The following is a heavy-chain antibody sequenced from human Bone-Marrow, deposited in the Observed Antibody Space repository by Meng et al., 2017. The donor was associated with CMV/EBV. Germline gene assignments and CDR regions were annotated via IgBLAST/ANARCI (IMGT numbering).Heavy chain of an antibody. J-gene: IGHJ4*02. CDR2: INPNSGDT. V-gene: IGHV1-2*02. CDR3: ARGRSTGFDY. Sequence: QVYLVQSGAEVKKPGASVKVSCKASGYTFTSYGISWVRQAPGQGLEWMGWINPNSGDTNYAQNFQGRVTMTRDTSLATAYMELSSLRSDDTAVYYCARGRSTGFDYWGQGALVTVSS. CDR1: GYTFTSYG. D-gene: IGHD4-11*01.